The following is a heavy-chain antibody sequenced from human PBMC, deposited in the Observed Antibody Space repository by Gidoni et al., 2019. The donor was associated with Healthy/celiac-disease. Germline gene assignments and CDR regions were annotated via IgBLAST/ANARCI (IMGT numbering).Heavy chain of an antibody. V-gene: IGHV4-39*07. J-gene: IGHJ4*02. CDR1: GSISSSSYY. Sequence: GSISSSSYYWGWLRQPPGKGLEWIGSIYYSGSTYYNPSHKSRVTISVDTSKNQFSLKLSSVTAADTAVYYCARDGETGSIDYWGQGTLVTVSS. CDR3: ARDGETGSIDY. D-gene: IGHD2-21*01. CDR2: IYYSGST.